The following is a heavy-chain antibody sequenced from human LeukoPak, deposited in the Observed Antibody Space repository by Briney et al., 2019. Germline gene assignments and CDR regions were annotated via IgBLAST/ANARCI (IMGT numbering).Heavy chain of an antibody. V-gene: IGHV4-4*07. J-gene: IGHJ3*02. CDR3: ARELRDSSGYYRDAFDI. D-gene: IGHD3-22*01. CDR2: IYTSGST. Sequence: SETLSLTCTVSGGSISSYYWSWIRQPAGKGLEWIGRIYTSGSTNYNPPLKSRVTMSVDTSKNQFSLKLSSVTAADTAVYYCARELRDSSGYYRDAFDIWGQGTMVTVSS. CDR1: GGSISSYY.